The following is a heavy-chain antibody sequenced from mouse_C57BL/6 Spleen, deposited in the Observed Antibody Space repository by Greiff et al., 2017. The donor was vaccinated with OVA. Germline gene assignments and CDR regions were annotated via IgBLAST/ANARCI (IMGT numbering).Heavy chain of an antibody. Sequence: VQLQQSGPELVKPGASVKISCKASGYAFSSSWMNWVKQRPGKGLEWIGRIYTGDGDTNYNEKFKSKATLTVDKSSSTAYMQLSSLTSEDSSVYYCAREDSNNAMDYGGQGTSVTFSS. D-gene: IGHD2-5*01. J-gene: IGHJ4*01. CDR3: AREDSNNAMDY. V-gene: IGHV1-82*01. CDR1: GYAFSSSW. CDR2: IYTGDGDT.